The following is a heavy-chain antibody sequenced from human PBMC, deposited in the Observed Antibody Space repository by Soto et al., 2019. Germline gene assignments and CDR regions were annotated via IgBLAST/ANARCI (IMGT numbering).Heavy chain of an antibody. V-gene: IGHV3-30*18. Sequence: GGSLRLSCAASGFTFSSYGVHWVRQAPGKGLEWVAVISYDGSNKYYADSVKGRFTISRDNSKNTLYLQMNSLRAEDTAVYYCAKTDIVVVGSFDYWGQGTLVTVS. D-gene: IGHD2-2*01. J-gene: IGHJ4*02. CDR2: ISYDGSNK. CDR3: AKTDIVVVGSFDY. CDR1: GFTFSSYG.